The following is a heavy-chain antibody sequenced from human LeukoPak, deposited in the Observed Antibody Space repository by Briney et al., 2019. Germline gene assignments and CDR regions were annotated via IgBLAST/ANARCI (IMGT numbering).Heavy chain of an antibody. CDR3: ARDVDDTLTGYFNGFDSYYGMDV. J-gene: IGHJ6*04. V-gene: IGHV1-18*04. Sequence: GASVKVSCKASGYTFTTYGISWVRQAPGQGLEWMGWISAYNGNTNYAQKFHGRVTMTTDTSTSTAYMELRSLRSDDTAVYYCARDVDDTLTGYFNGFDSYYGMDVWGKGTTVTVSS. CDR1: GYTFTTYG. D-gene: IGHD3-9*01. CDR2: ISAYNGNT.